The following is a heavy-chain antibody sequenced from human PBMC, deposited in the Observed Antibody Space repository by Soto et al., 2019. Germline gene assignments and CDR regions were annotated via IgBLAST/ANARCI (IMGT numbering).Heavy chain of an antibody. Sequence: PGGSLRLSCAASGYTFSDYYMSWIRQAPGKGLEWISYIDTSGTKIYYADSVKGRFTITRDNAKNSLYLEMNSLRDEDTAVYYCASHYDMWSAYLSPVDYWGQGTLVTVSS. J-gene: IGHJ4*02. CDR1: GYTFSDYY. V-gene: IGHV3-11*01. CDR2: IDTSGTKI. D-gene: IGHD3-3*01. CDR3: ASHYDMWSAYLSPVDY.